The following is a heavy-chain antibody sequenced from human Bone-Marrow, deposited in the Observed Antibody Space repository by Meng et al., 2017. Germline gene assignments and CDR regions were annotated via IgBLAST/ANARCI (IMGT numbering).Heavy chain of an antibody. Sequence: ASVKVSCKASGYTFTGYYMHWVRQAPGQGLEWMGWINPNSGGTNYAQKFQGRVTMTRDTSIGTAYMELSRLRSDDTAVYYCAREPSLPGVAVAGSPYYYYGMDVWGQGTTVTVSS. CDR3: AREPSLPGVAVAGSPYYYYGMDV. D-gene: IGHD6-19*01. V-gene: IGHV1-2*02. J-gene: IGHJ6*02. CDR2: INPNSGGT. CDR1: GYTFTGYY.